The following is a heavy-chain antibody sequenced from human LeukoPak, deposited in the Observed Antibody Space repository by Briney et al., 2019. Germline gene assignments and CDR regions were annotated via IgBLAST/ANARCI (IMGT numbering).Heavy chain of an antibody. J-gene: IGHJ3*02. V-gene: IGHV3-23*01. CDR3: AIRLSRQLVDDAFDI. Sequence: TGGSLRLSCAASGFTFSSYGMSWVRQAPGKGLEWVSAISGSGGSTYYADSVKGRFTISRDNSKNTLYLQMNSLRAEDTAVYYCAIRLSRQLVDDAFDIWGQGTMVTVSS. CDR2: ISGSGGST. D-gene: IGHD6-13*01. CDR1: GFTFSSYG.